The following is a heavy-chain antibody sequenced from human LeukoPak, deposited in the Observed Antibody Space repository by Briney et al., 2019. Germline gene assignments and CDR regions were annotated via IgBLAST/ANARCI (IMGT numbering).Heavy chain of an antibody. CDR2: INANSGGT. J-gene: IGHJ4*02. Sequence: GAPVKVSCKASGYTFTSYDISWVRQATGQGLEWMGWINANSGGTNYAQKFQGRVTMTRDTSISTAYMELSRLRSDDTAVYYCARGYGSGSFHTYWGQGTLVTVSS. CDR3: ARGYGSGSFHTY. CDR1: GYTFTSYD. V-gene: IGHV1-2*02. D-gene: IGHD3-10*01.